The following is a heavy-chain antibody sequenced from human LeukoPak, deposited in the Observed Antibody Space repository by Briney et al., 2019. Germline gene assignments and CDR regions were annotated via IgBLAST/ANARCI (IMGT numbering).Heavy chain of an antibody. CDR2: INSDGSST. CDR3: ARVQYQLLWEDAFDI. CDR1: GFTFSSYW. J-gene: IGHJ3*02. D-gene: IGHD2-2*01. V-gene: IGHV3-74*01. Sequence: GGSLRLSCAASGFTFSSYWMHWVRQAPGKGLVWVSRINSDGSSTSYADSVKGRFTISRGNAKNTLYLQMNSLRAEDTAVYYCARVQYQLLWEDAFDIWGQGTMVTVSS.